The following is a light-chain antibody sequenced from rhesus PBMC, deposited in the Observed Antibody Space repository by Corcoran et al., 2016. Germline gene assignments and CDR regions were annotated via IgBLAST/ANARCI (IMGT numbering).Light chain of an antibody. Sequence: DIQMTQSPSSLSASVGDTVTITCRASQGISSYLNWFQQKPGKAPKLLIYDASNLESGVPSRFSGSGSGTDFTLTISSLQPKDFAAYYCLQHNSYPFTFGPGTKLDIK. CDR2: DAS. CDR1: QGISSY. J-gene: IGKJ3*01. CDR3: LQHNSYPFT. V-gene: IGKV1-28*03.